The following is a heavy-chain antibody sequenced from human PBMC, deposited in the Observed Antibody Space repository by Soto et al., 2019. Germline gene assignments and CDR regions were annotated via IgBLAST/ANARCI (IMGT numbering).Heavy chain of an antibody. J-gene: IGHJ6*02. D-gene: IGHD3-10*01. CDR1: CGSISSCGYY. CDR3: ARDDPYMVRDDYYYYGMDV. CDR2: IYYSGST. V-gene: IGHV4-31*02. Sequence: SETLSLTCTVSCGSISSCGYYWSWIRQHPGKGLEWIGYIYYSGSTYYNPSLKSRVTISVDTSKNQFSLKLSSVTAADTAVYYCARDDPYMVRDDYYYYGMDVWGQGTTVPVSS.